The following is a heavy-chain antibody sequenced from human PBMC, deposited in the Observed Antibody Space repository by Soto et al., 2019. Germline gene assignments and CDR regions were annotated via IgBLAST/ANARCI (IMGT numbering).Heavy chain of an antibody. CDR3: ATDKVAFDM. V-gene: IGHV1-2*02. J-gene: IGHJ3*02. Sequence: GASVKVSCKASGYIFTGYYIQWVRQAPGQGLELMGWINTKTGGTKYAQKFQGRVTMTRDTSINTAYMEVSRLRSDDTAVYYCATDKVAFDMWGQGTMVTVSS. D-gene: IGHD3-9*01. CDR2: INTKTGGT. CDR1: GYIFTGYY.